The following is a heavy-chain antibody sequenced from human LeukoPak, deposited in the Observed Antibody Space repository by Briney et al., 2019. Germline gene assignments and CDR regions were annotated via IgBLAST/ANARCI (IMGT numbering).Heavy chain of an antibody. CDR3: ASALSSSWYYFDY. V-gene: IGHV1-69*06. CDR2: IIPIFGTA. D-gene: IGHD6-13*01. J-gene: IGHJ4*02. CDR1: GGTFSSYA. Sequence: SVKVSCKASGGTFSSYAISWVRQAPGQGLEWMGGIIPIFGTANYAQKIQGRVTITADKSTSTAYMELSSLRSEDTAVYYCASALSSSWYYFDYWGQGTLVTVSS.